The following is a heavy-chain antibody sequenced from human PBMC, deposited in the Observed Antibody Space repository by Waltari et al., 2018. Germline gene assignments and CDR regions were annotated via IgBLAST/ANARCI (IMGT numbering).Heavy chain of an antibody. Sequence: EVQLVESGGGLVKPGESLRVSCVGSGFTFSRYTLTWVGRAPGKGLEYGSAISGRSSLRDYAGAIRGRFIISRDNDENSGYLQMNSLRAEDSAVYYCVRGDRRDVWGQGTTVTVSS. V-gene: IGHV3-21*02. J-gene: IGHJ6*02. CDR2: ISGRSSLR. CDR1: GFTFSRYT. CDR3: VRGDRRDV.